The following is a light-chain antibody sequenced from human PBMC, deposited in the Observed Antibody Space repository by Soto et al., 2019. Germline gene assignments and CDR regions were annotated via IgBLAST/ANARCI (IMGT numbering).Light chain of an antibody. V-gene: IGLV2-14*03. Sequence: QSALTQPASVSGSPGQSITISCTGTSSDVGGYKFVSWYQQHPGKAPKLMIYDVSNRPSGVSNRFSGSKSGNTASLTISGLQLEDEADYYCSSYTSITTVIFGGGTRLT. CDR2: DVS. CDR3: SSYTSITTVI. CDR1: SSDVGGYKF. J-gene: IGLJ2*01.